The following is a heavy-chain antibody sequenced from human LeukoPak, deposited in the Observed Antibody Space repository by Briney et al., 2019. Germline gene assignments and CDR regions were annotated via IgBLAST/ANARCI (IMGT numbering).Heavy chain of an antibody. V-gene: IGHV4-38-2*02. D-gene: IGHD4-17*01. Sequence: SETLSLTCTVSGYSISSGYYWGWIRQPPGKGLEWIGIIYHSGSTYYNPSLKSRVTISVDTSKNQFSLKLSSVTAADTAVYYCARDYGDYVDYWGQGTLVTVSS. CDR1: GYSISSGYY. CDR3: ARDYGDYVDY. CDR2: IYHSGST. J-gene: IGHJ4*02.